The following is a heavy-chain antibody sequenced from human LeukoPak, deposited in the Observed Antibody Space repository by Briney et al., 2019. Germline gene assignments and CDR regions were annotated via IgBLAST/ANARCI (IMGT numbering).Heavy chain of an antibody. J-gene: IGHJ3*02. V-gene: IGHV3-23*01. CDR1: GFTFSIYA. D-gene: IGHD3-16*01. CDR2: MSGSGGST. Sequence: GGSLRLSCAASGFTFSIYAMSWVRQAPGKGLEWVSGMSGSGGSTYYADSVKGRFTISRGNSKNTLYLQMNTLRAEDTAVYYCAKDREYSYVYDAFDIWGQGTLVTVSS. CDR3: AKDREYSYVYDAFDI.